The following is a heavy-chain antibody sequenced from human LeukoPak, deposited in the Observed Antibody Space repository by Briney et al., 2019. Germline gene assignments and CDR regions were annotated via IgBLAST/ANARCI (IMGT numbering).Heavy chain of an antibody. D-gene: IGHD4-23*01. J-gene: IGHJ4*02. CDR1: GFTFSSYN. CDR3: ARSYGGGFYFDY. Sequence: GGSLRLSCAASGFTFSSYNINWVRQAPGKGLEWVSSISSSSSYIYFADSVKGRFTISRDNAKNSLYLQMNSLRAEDTAVYYCARSYGGGFYFDYWGQGTLVTVSS. CDR2: ISSSSSYI. V-gene: IGHV3-21*01.